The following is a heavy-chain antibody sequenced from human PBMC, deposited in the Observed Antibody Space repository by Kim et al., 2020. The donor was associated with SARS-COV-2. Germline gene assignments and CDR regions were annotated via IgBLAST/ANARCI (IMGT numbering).Heavy chain of an antibody. CDR1: GFTFSSYW. CDR3: ARDKAGWYSSSIVNYFDY. V-gene: IGHV3-7*03. D-gene: IGHD6-6*01. CDR2: IKQDGSEK. Sequence: GGSLRLSCAASGFTFSSYWMSWVRQAPGKGLEWVANIKQDGSEKYYVDSVKGRFTISRDNAKNSLYLQMNSLRAEDTAVYYCARDKAGWYSSSIVNYFDYWGQGTLVTVSS. J-gene: IGHJ4*02.